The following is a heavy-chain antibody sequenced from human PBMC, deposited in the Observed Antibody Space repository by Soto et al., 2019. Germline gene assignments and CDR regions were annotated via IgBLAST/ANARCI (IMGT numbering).Heavy chain of an antibody. J-gene: IGHJ6*02. CDR1: GGSISSSSYY. D-gene: IGHD6-13*01. CDR3: ARQGSSSWYIHYYYGMDV. V-gene: IGHV4-39*01. Sequence: KPSETLSLTCTVSGGSISSSSYYWGWIRQPPGKGLEWIGSIYYSGSTYYNPSLKSRVTISVDTSKNQFSLKLSSVTAADTAVYYCARQGSSSWYIHYYYGMDVWGQGTTVTVSS. CDR2: IYYSGST.